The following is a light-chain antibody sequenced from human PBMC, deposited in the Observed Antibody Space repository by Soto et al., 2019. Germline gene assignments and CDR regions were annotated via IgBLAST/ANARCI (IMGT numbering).Light chain of an antibody. CDR2: GAS. CDR3: QQYGSSPWT. Sequence: EIVLTQSPGTLSLSPGERATLSCRASQSVSRYLAWYQQKPGQAPRLLIYGASYRATGIPARFSGSGSGTDFILTISSLEPEDFAVYYCQQYGSSPWTFGQGTKVDIK. CDR1: QSVSRY. V-gene: IGKV3-20*01. J-gene: IGKJ1*01.